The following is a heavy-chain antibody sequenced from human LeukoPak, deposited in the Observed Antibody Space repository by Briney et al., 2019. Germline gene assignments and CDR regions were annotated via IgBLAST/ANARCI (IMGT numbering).Heavy chain of an antibody. Sequence: PSETLSLTCTVSGGSISSSSYYWGWIRQPPGKGLDWIGSIYYSGSTYYNPSLKSRVTISVDTSKNQFSLKLSSVTAADTAVYYCARHAYYDSSGYLPRYYYYYMDVWGKGTTVTISS. CDR2: IYYSGST. CDR1: GGSISSSSYY. CDR3: ARHAYYDSSGYLPRYYYYYMDV. D-gene: IGHD3-22*01. J-gene: IGHJ6*03. V-gene: IGHV4-39*01.